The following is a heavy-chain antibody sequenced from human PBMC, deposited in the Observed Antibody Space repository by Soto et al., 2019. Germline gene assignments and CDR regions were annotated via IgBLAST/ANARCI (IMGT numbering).Heavy chain of an antibody. CDR1: GGSINGYY. CDR2: LFYSGST. V-gene: IGHV4-59*01. Sequence: PSETLSLTCTVSGGSINGYYWSWIRQPPGKGLEWIGYLFYSGSTEYNPSLKSRVSISIDTSRTQFSLRLSSVTAADTAVYYCARDGDGRMTKNPYYYNGMDVWGPGPSVTVSS. CDR3: ARDGDGRMTKNPYYYNGMDV. D-gene: IGHD2-21*02. J-gene: IGHJ6*01.